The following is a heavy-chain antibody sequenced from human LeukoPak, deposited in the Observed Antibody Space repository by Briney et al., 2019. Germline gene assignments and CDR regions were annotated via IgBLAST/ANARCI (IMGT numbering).Heavy chain of an antibody. Sequence: GGSLRLSCAASGFTFSSYAMSWFRQAPGKGLEWIGFIRGKFYGATTQYAASVEGRFSISRDDSTSIGYLQMNSLKTEDTGVYYCTRDTRGGGSPAAPVWGQGTLVTVSS. CDR2: IRGKFYGATT. D-gene: IGHD2-2*01. CDR1: GFTFSSYA. CDR3: TRDTRGGGSPAAPV. J-gene: IGHJ4*02. V-gene: IGHV3-49*03.